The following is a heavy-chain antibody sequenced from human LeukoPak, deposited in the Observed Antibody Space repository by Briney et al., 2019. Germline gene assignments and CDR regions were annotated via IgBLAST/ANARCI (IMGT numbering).Heavy chain of an antibody. CDR1: GFTFSNYA. CDR3: AKLDIVATTPFDY. J-gene: IGHJ4*02. Sequence: HPGGSLRLSCAASGFTFSNYAMSWVRQAPGKGLEWVSAISGSGGSTYYADSVKGRFTISRDNSKNTLYLQMNSLRAEDTAVYYCAKLDIVATTPFDYWGQGTLVTVSS. D-gene: IGHD5-12*01. V-gene: IGHV3-23*01. CDR2: ISGSGGST.